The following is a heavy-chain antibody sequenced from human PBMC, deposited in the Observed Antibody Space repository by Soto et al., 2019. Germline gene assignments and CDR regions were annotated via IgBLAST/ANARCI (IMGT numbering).Heavy chain of an antibody. CDR3: SRGRAEYDYFWGNYRYTPFDF. CDR1: GGSFSGYY. D-gene: IGHD3-16*02. V-gene: IGHV4-34*02. J-gene: IGHJ4*02. CDR2: INHSGDT. Sequence: QVQLQQWGAGLLKPSETLSLTCAVYGGSFSGYYWSWIRQPPGEGLEWIGEINHSGDTNYNPSLQSRVAMSVDTSKDQFSLNLRSVTAADTAVYYCSRGRAEYDYFWGNYRYTPFDFWGQGTLVTFSS.